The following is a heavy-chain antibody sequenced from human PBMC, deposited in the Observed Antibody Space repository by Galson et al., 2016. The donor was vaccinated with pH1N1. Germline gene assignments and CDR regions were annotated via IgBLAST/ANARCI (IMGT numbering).Heavy chain of an antibody. J-gene: IGHJ4*02. V-gene: IGHV4-39*07. CDR2: IYYSGST. Sequence: LTCTVSGGSISTSNFYWGWIRQSPGKGLEWIGNIYYSGSTYYNPSLKSRVTISVDTSKKQFSLNLNSVTAADTAVYYCARARKITRQTFWATADALRGGSGRFDYWGQGTLVTVSS. D-gene: IGHD3-10*01. CDR1: GGSISTSNFY. CDR3: ARARKITRQTFWATADALRGGSGRFDY.